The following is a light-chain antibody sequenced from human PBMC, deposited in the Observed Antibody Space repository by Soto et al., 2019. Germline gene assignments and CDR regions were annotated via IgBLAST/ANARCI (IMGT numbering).Light chain of an antibody. J-gene: IGLJ2*01. CDR2: EVS. CDR1: SSDVGVYNY. Sequence: QSALTQPPSASGSPGQSVTISCTGTSSDVGVYNYVSGYQQHPGKAPKLMIYEVSKRPSGVPDRFSGSKSGNTASLTVSGLQAEDEADYYCSSFAGNNNLVFGGGTKVTVL. CDR3: SSFAGNNNLV. V-gene: IGLV2-8*01.